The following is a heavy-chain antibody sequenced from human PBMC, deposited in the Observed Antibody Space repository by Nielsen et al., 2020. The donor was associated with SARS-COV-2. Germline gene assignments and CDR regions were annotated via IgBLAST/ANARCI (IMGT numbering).Heavy chain of an antibody. V-gene: IGHV3-30-3*01. Sequence: WIRQPPGKGLEWVAVISYDGSNKYYADYVKGRFTISRDNSKNTLYLQMNSLRAEDTAVYYCARGRHARYCSGGSCIGSFDPWGQGTLVTVSS. CDR3: ARGRHARYCSGGSCIGSFDP. CDR2: ISYDGSNK. D-gene: IGHD2-15*01. J-gene: IGHJ5*02.